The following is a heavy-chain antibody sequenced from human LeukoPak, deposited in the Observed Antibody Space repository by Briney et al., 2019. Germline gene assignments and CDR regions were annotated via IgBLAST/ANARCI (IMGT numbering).Heavy chain of an antibody. V-gene: IGHV1-2*06. CDR2: INPKSGGA. Sequence: ASVKVSCKASGYTFTGYYIHWVRQAPGQGLEWMGRINPKSGGANYGQTFQGRVTMTRDTSTSTAYIELSRVTSDDTAVYYCARYKYHFDCWGQGTLVTVSS. CDR3: ARYKYHFDC. D-gene: IGHD1-14*01. J-gene: IGHJ4*02. CDR1: GYTFTGYY.